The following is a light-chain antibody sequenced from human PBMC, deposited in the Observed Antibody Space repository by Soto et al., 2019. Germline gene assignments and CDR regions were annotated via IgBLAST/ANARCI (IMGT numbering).Light chain of an antibody. CDR2: GAS. Sequence: EILLTQSPCTLSLSPGERATLSCRASQSVSNKYLAWYQQKPGQAPRLLIFGASSRATGIPERFSGSGSGTDFTLTISRLQPEDFATYYCQQSYSNPRTFGQGTKVDIK. CDR1: QSVSNKY. J-gene: IGKJ1*01. V-gene: IGKV3-20*01. CDR3: QQSYSNPRT.